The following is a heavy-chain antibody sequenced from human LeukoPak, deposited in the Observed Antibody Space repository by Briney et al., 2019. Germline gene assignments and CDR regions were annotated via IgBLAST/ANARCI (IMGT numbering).Heavy chain of an antibody. D-gene: IGHD2-21*02. J-gene: IGHJ4*02. V-gene: IGHV4-59*12. CDR2: IYYSGST. CDR1: GGSISSYY. Sequence: SETLSLTRTVSGGSISSYYWSWIRQPPGKGLEWIGYIYYSGSTNYNPSLKSRVTISVDTSKNQFSLKLSSVTAADTAVYYCARLDCGGDCYKDWGQGTLVTVSS. CDR3: ARLDCGGDCYKD.